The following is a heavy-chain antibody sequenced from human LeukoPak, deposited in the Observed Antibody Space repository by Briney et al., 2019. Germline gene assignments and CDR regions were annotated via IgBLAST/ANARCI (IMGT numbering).Heavy chain of an antibody. D-gene: IGHD1-26*01. J-gene: IGHJ4*02. CDR2: IWYDGSNE. V-gene: IGHV3-33*01. CDR3: ARGGLTIAEATTSWYLDY. Sequence: GRSLRLSCAASGFTFSTYGMHWVRQAQGKGLEWVALIWYDGSNENYADSVKGRFTISRDNSRNTLYLQMNSLRGEDTGVYYCARGGLTIAEATTSWYLDYWGQGTLVTVSS. CDR1: GFTFSTYG.